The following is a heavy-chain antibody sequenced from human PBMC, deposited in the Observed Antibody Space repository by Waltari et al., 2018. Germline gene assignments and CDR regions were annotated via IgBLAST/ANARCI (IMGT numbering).Heavy chain of an antibody. CDR3: AGERGGYSSGWYVSS. Sequence: QVQLQESGPGLVKPSETLSLTCTVSGGSISSYYWSWIRQPPGKGLEWIGYIYYSGSTNYNPSRKSRVTRSVDTSKNQFSLKLSSVTAADTAVYYCAGERGGYSSGWYVSSWGQGTLVTVSS. J-gene: IGHJ5*02. CDR2: IYYSGST. D-gene: IGHD6-19*01. V-gene: IGHV4-59*01. CDR1: GGSISSYY.